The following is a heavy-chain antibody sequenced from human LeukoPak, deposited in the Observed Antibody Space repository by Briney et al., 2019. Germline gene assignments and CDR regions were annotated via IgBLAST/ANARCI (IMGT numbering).Heavy chain of an antibody. J-gene: IGHJ4*02. D-gene: IGHD4-17*01. CDR1: GFTFSGYS. V-gene: IGHV3-48*01. CDR3: ARDFTVTTSSY. CDR2: ISSSSTI. Sequence: GGSLRLSCAASGFTFSGYSMNWVRQAPGKGLEWVSYISSSSTIYYADSVKGRFTVSRDNAKNSLYLQMNSLRAEDTAVYYCARDFTVTTSSYWGQGTLVTVSS.